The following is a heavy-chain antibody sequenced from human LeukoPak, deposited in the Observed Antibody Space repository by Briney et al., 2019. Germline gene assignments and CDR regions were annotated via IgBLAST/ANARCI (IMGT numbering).Heavy chain of an antibody. CDR1: GFTFSSYA. CDR2: ISYDGNNK. D-gene: IGHD2-21*01. CDR3: ATGRNSLFDY. Sequence: PGGSLRLSCAASGFTFSSYAMHWVRQAPGKGLEWVAVISYDGNNKYYADSVKGRFTISRDNSKNTLYLQMNSLRSEDTAVYYCATGRNSLFDYWGQGTLVTVSS. J-gene: IGHJ4*02. V-gene: IGHV3-30-3*01.